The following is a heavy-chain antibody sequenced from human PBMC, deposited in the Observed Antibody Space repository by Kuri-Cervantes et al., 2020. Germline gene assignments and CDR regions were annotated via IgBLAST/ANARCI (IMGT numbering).Heavy chain of an antibody. D-gene: IGHD2-21*02. CDR2: TTSDTVNT. CDR3: ARLYCRGGDCFALDT. CDR1: VNPFTFSGYG. J-gene: IGHJ4*02. V-gene: IGHV1-18*01. Sequence: ASVKVSCKVSVNPFTFSGYGISWVRQALGQGLEWIGWTTSDTVNTKYAQKVHMRVAMTMDTSTSTAYMELRSLRSDDTAVYYCARLYCRGGDCFALDTWGQGTQVTVSS.